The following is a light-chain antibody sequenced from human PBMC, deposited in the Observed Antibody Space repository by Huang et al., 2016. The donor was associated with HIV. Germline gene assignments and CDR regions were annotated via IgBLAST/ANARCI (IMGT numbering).Light chain of an antibody. CDR2: GAS. CDR1: QSVSSN. J-gene: IGKJ3*01. V-gene: IGKV3-15*01. CDR3: QQYNNWPGFT. Sequence: DIVMTQSPATLSLSPGERAILFCRASQSVSSNLAWYHQKPGQAPRLLIYGASSRSTGVPPRFSGSGSGTEFALTISSLQSEDFAVYYCQQYNNWPGFTFGPGTKVDIK.